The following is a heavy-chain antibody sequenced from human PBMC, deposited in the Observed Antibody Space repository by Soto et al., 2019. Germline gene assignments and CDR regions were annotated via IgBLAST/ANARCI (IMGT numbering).Heavy chain of an antibody. Sequence: QVQLVESGGGVVQPGRSLRLSCAASGFTFSSYGMHWVRQAPGEGLEWVVVISYDGSIQYYTDSAKGRFTSSRDNSKSTRYLQMNSLSAEETALYYCAKEIRAYSSSWSFDYWGQGTLVTVSS. V-gene: IGHV3-30*18. CDR2: ISYDGSIQ. D-gene: IGHD6-13*01. J-gene: IGHJ4*02. CDR3: AKEIRAYSSSWSFDY. CDR1: GFTFSSYG.